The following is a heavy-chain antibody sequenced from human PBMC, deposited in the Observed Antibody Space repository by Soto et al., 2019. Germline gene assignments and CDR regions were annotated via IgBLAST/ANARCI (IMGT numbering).Heavy chain of an antibody. D-gene: IGHD2-15*01. Sequence: QVQLVESGGGVVQPGRSLRLSCAASGFTFSSYGMHWVRQAPGKGLEWVAVISYDGSNKYYADSVKGRFTIYRDNSKNTLYLQMNSLRAEDTAVYYCAKIRGDCSGGSCRLIDAFDIWGQGTMVTVSS. CDR2: ISYDGSNK. J-gene: IGHJ3*02. V-gene: IGHV3-30*18. CDR1: GFTFSSYG. CDR3: AKIRGDCSGGSCRLIDAFDI.